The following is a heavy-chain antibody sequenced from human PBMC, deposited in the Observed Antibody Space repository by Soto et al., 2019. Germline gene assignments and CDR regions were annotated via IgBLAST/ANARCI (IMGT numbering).Heavy chain of an antibody. J-gene: IGHJ6*03. CDR3: ARDRGYSTSNGHYYYYMDV. CDR1: GFTFSSYS. Sequence: GGSLRLSCAASGFTFSSYSMNWVRQAPGKGLEWVSSISSSSSYIYYADSVKGRFTISRDNAKNSLYLQMNSLRAEDTAVYYCARDRGYSTSNGHYYYYMDVWGKGTTVTVSS. CDR2: ISSSSSYI. V-gene: IGHV3-21*01. D-gene: IGHD6-13*01.